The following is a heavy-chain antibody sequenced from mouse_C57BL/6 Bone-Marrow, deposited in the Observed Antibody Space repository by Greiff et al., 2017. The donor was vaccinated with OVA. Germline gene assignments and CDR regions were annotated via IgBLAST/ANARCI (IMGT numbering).Heavy chain of an antibody. CDR2: INYDGSST. V-gene: IGHV5-16*01. D-gene: IGHD2-1*01. CDR3: ARDPYGNYGGDAMDY. CDR1: GFTFSDYY. J-gene: IGHJ4*01. Sequence: EVQRVESEGGLVQPGSSMKLSCTASGFTFSDYYMAWVRQVPGKGLEWVANINYDGSSTYYLDSLKSRFIISRDNAKNILYLKMRSLKSEDTATYNCARDPYGNYGGDAMDYWGQGTSVTVSS.